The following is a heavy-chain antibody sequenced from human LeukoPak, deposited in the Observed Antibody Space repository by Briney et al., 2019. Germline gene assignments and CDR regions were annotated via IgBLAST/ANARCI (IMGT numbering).Heavy chain of an antibody. D-gene: IGHD3-3*01. CDR3: ARGYYDFWSGFVDAFDI. V-gene: IGHV4-4*07. Sequence: SETLSLTCTVSGGSISNYYWSWIRQPAGKGLECIGRIYTSGSTNYNPSLKSRVTISVDTSKNQFSLKLSSVTAADTAVYYCARGYYDFWSGFVDAFDIWGQGTMVTVSS. CDR1: GGSISNYY. CDR2: IYTSGST. J-gene: IGHJ3*02.